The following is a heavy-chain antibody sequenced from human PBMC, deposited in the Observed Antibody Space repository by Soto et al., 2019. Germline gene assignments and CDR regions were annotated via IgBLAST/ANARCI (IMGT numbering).Heavy chain of an antibody. CDR2: INGYNGNT. V-gene: IGHV1-18*01. Sequence: TSVKVSCKASGYTFSTYGISWVRQAPGQGLEWMGWINGYNGNTNYAPKLQGRITMTTDTSTTTAYMELRSLRSDDTAVYYCARMGDVPYYYYGMDVWGQGTTVTVSS. CDR1: GYTFSTYG. D-gene: IGHD3-16*01. J-gene: IGHJ6*02. CDR3: ARMGDVPYYYYGMDV.